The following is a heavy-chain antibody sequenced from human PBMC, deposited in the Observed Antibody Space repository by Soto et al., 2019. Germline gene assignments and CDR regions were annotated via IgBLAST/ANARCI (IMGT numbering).Heavy chain of an antibody. J-gene: IGHJ4*02. CDR3: ARDGSIAVAGTNFDY. D-gene: IGHD6-19*01. V-gene: IGHV1-69*08. CDR1: GGTFSSYT. CDR2: IIPILGIA. Sequence: QVQLVQSGAEVKKPGSSVKVSCKASGGTFSSYTISWVRQAPGQGLEWMGRIIPILGIANYAQKFQGRVTITADKSTSTAYMERSSLRSEDTAVYDCARDGSIAVAGTNFDYWGQGTLVTVSS.